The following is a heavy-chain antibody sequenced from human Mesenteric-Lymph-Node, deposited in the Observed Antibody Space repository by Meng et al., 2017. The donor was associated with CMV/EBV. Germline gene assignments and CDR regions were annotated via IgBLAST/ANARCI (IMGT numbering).Heavy chain of an antibody. J-gene: IGHJ6*02. CDR2: MNWNTGRI. CDR1: GFTFDGYA. D-gene: IGHD3-16*01. CDR3: AHEDYDGYYYYGMDV. Sequence: SLKISCVASGFTFDGYAMHWVRQAPGKGLEWVSGMNWNTGRIAYADSVKGRFTISRDSAKSSLYMQMNSLRPEDTALYYCAHEDYDGYYYYGMDVWGQGTAVTVSS. V-gene: IGHV3-9*01.